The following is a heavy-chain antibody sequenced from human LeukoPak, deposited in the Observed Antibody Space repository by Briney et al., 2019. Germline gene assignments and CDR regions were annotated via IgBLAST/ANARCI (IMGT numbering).Heavy chain of an antibody. CDR1: GGSTSSSNW. CDR2: IYHSGST. V-gene: IGHV4-4*02. J-gene: IGHJ4*02. D-gene: IGHD6-19*01. CDR3: ARVYSSGWYWDY. Sequence: SETLSLTCAVSGGSTSSSNWWSWVRQPPGKGLEWIGEIYHSGSTNYNPSLKSRVTISVDKSKNQFSLKLSSVTAADTAVYYCARVYSSGWYWDYWGQGTLVTVSS.